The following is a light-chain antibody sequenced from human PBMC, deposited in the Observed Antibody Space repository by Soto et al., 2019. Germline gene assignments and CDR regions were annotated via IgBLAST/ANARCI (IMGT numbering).Light chain of an antibody. J-gene: IGLJ3*02. CDR3: ATWEYSQNAGV. CDR2: NQN. Sequence: QSVLTQPPSTSGTPGQRVTISCSGSGSNIASHSVTWNQHLPGTAPTLLIYNQNQRPSGVPDRVSASQSGTSASLAITGLQSEDEAAYYCATWEYSQNAGVFGGGTKLTVL. V-gene: IGLV1-44*01. CDR1: GSNIASHS.